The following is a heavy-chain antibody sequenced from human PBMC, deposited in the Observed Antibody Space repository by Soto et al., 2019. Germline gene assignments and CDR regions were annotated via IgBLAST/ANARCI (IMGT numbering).Heavy chain of an antibody. V-gene: IGHV3-64*02. CDR2: ISSNGGST. J-gene: IGHJ3*02. CDR1: GFTFSSYA. CDR3: ARGTYPDDAFDI. Sequence: GGSLRLSCAASGFTFSSYAMHWVRQAPGKGLEYVSAISSNGGSTYYADSVKGRFTISRDNSKNTLYLQMGSLRAEDMAVYYCARGTYPDDAFDIWGQGTMVTVSS.